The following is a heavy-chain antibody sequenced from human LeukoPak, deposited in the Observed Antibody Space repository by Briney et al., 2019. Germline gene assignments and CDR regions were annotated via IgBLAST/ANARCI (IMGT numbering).Heavy chain of an antibody. J-gene: IGHJ4*02. D-gene: IGHD6-19*01. CDR1: GGSISDWNYY. V-gene: IGHV4-39*01. CDR2: IYYSGSA. Sequence: PSETLSLTCTVSGGSISDWNYYWGRIRQPPGKGLEWIGNIYYSGSAYDNASLKSRITMSVDTSKNQFSLNLSSVTAADTAVYYCARRSGTVGGNYFDYWGQGTLVTVSS. CDR3: ARRSGTVGGNYFDY.